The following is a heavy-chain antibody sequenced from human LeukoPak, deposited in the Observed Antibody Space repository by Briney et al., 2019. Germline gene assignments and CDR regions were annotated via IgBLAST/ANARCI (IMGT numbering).Heavy chain of an antibody. CDR1: GGSITSDSYY. V-gene: IGHV4-39*07. CDR3: ARAGGWSPYNWFDP. Sequence: SETLSLTCTVSGGSITSDSYYWDWIRQPPGEGLEWIGSVYYSGSTYYNPSLKSRVTISVYTSKSQFSLKLSSVTAADTAVYYCARAGGWSPYNWFDPWGQGTLVTVSS. D-gene: IGHD6-19*01. CDR2: VYYSGST. J-gene: IGHJ5*02.